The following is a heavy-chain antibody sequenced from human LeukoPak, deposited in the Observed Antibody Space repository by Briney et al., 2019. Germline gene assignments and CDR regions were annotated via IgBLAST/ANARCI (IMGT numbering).Heavy chain of an antibody. CDR1: GSTFSTYG. J-gene: IGHJ4*02. V-gene: IGHV3-48*02. CDR2: IGTSSSTI. D-gene: IGHD4-23*01. Sequence: GGSLTLSCAASGSTFSTYGMNWVRQAPGKGLEWVSYIGTSSSTIYYADSVKGRFTISRDNAKNSLYLQMNSLRDEDTAVYYCARHDYGGNSGDYWGQGTLVTVSS. CDR3: ARHDYGGNSGDY.